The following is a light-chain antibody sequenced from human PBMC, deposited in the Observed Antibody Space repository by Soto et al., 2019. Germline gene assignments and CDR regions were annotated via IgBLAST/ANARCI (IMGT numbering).Light chain of an antibody. Sequence: QSVLTQPPSGSAASGQKGTISCSGSNSNIGTNYVFWYQQLPGTAPKLLIYDNDKRPSGIPDRFSGSRSGTSATLGITGLQPGDEADYYCGAWDRSLTAGGVIGTGTKVTVL. V-gene: IGLV1-51*01. J-gene: IGLJ1*01. CDR3: GAWDRSLTAGGV. CDR1: NSNIGTNY. CDR2: DND.